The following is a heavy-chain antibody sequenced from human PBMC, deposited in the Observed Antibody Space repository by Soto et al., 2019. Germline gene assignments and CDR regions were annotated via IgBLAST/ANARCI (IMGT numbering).Heavy chain of an antibody. J-gene: IGHJ4*02. Sequence: EVQLLESGGGLVQPGGFLRLSCAASGFTFSSYAMSWVRQAPGKGLEWVSVISGSGGGTYYADSVKGRFTISRDNSKNTLYLQMNSLRAEVTAVYYCAKSSHADSWGQGALVTVSS. CDR2: ISGSGGGT. CDR3: AKSSHADS. D-gene: IGHD6-6*01. CDR1: GFTFSSYA. V-gene: IGHV3-23*01.